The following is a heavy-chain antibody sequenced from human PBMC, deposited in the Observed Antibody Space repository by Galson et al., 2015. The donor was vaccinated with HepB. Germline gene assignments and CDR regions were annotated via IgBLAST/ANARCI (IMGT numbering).Heavy chain of an antibody. J-gene: IGHJ6*02. CDR3: AKDGELELPLEYYGMDV. CDR1: GFTFSSYA. CDR2: ISGSGGST. V-gene: IGHV3-23*01. D-gene: IGHD1-7*01. Sequence: SLRLSCAASGFTFSSYAMSWVRQAPGKGLEWVSAISGSGGSTYYADSVKGRFTISRGNSKNTLYLQMNSLRAEETAVYYCAKDGELELPLEYYGMDVWGQGTTVTVSS.